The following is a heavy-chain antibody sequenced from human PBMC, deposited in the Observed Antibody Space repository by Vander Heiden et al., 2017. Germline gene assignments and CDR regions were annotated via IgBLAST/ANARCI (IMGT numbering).Heavy chain of an antibody. V-gene: IGHV3-23*01. J-gene: IGHJ4*02. Sequence: EVQLLESGGGLVQPGGSLRLSCAASGFNFSSYAMSWVRQAPGKGLEWVSAISGSGGSTYYADSVKGRFTISRDNSKNTLYLQMNSLRAEDTAVYYCAKDEVDSGQWLKTDYWGQGTLVTVSS. CDR1: GFNFSSYA. CDR2: ISGSGGST. D-gene: IGHD6-19*01. CDR3: AKDEVDSGQWLKTDY.